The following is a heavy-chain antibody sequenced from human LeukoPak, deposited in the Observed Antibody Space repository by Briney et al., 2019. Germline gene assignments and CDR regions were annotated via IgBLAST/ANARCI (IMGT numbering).Heavy chain of an antibody. CDR3: TTDRIAAAIDY. V-gene: IGHV3-15*01. CDR2: IKSKTDGWTT. D-gene: IGHD6-13*01. J-gene: IGHJ4*02. CDR1: GFTFSNAW. Sequence: GGSLRLSCAASGFTFSNAWMSWVRQAPGKGLEWVGRIKSKTDGWTTDYTAPVKGRFTISRDDSKNTLYLQMNSLKTEDTAVYYCTTDRIAAAIDYWGQGTLVTVSS.